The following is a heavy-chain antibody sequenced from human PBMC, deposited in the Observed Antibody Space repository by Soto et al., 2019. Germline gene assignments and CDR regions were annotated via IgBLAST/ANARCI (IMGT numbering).Heavy chain of an antibody. D-gene: IGHD4-17*01. CDR1: GGTFSSYA. J-gene: IGHJ4*02. CDR3: AREIGPAVYGDYGGYFDY. CDR2: IIPIFGTA. Sequence: ASVKVPCQSSGGTFSSYAISWVRQAPGQGLEWMGGIIPIFGTANYAQKFQGRVTITADESTSTAYMELSSLRSEDTAVYYCAREIGPAVYGDYGGYFDYWGQGTLVTVSS. V-gene: IGHV1-69*13.